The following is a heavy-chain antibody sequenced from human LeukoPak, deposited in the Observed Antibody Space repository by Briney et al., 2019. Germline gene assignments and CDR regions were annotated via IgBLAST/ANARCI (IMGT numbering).Heavy chain of an antibody. CDR2: ISAYNGNT. CDR1: GYTFTSYG. CDR3: ARVWAGYFLGFLRTKNWFDP. V-gene: IGHV1-18*01. Sequence: ASVKVSCKASGYTFTSYGISWVRQAPGQGLEWMGWISAYNGNTNYAQKLQGRVTMTTDTSTSTAYMELRSLRSDDTAVYYCARVWAGYFLGFLRTKNWFDPWGQGTLVTVSS. D-gene: IGHD3/OR15-3a*01. J-gene: IGHJ5*02.